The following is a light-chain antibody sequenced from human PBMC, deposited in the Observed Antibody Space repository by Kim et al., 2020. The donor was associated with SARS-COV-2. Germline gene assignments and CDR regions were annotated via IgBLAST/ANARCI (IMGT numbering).Light chain of an antibody. J-gene: IGKJ1*01. CDR2: RAS. CDR1: QSVSADD. V-gene: IGKV3-20*01. Sequence: SPEERETLSCSASQSVSADDLACYQQRPGQAPRLLCYRASSRATGIPYRFSGSGSGTDVTLTISRLGREDFSVYHCQQNVISPWTFGQGTKVDIK. CDR3: QQNVISPWT.